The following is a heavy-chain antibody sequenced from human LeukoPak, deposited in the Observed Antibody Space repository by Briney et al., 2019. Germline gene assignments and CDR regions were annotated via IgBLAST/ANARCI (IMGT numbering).Heavy chain of an antibody. CDR2: ITSSSSSI. Sequence: GGSLRLSCAASGFIFRSHTMNWVRQGPGKGLEWVSYITSSSSSIYYADSVKGRFTVSRDNAKKSLYLQMNSLRDEDTAVYFCAGSLAVSSVLGLDIWGQGTMVTVAS. D-gene: IGHD6-19*01. V-gene: IGHV3-48*02. CDR1: GFIFRSHT. J-gene: IGHJ3*02. CDR3: AGSLAVSSVLGLDI.